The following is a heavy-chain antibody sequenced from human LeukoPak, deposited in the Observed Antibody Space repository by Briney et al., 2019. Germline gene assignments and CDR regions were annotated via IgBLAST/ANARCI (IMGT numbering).Heavy chain of an antibody. J-gene: IGHJ6*02. V-gene: IGHV1-24*01. CDR3: ATLRHHYYYYGMDV. CDR2: FDPEDGET. Sequence: ASVKVSCKVSGYTLTELSMHWVRQAPGKGLEWMGGFDPEDGETIYAQKFQGRVTMTEDTSTDTAYMELSSLRSEDTAVYYCATLRHHYYYYGMDVWGQGTTVTVSS. CDR1: GYTLTELS.